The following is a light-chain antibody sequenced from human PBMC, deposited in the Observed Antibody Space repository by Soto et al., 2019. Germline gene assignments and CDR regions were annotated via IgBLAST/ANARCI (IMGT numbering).Light chain of an antibody. CDR1: QGISGY. Sequence: DIQLTQSPSFLSASVGDRVTITCRASQGISGYLAWYQQKPGKAPNLLIYATSTLQTGVPSRFSGSGSGAEFTLTIISLQPEDFATYYCQQRFTFGPGTKVDIK. J-gene: IGKJ3*01. CDR2: ATS. V-gene: IGKV1-9*01. CDR3: QQRFT.